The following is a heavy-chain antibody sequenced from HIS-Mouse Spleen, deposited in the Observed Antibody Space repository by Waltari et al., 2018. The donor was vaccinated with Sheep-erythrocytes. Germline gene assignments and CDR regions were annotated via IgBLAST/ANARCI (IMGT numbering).Heavy chain of an antibody. D-gene: IGHD4-17*01. CDR3: ARGQVTTHAFDI. CDR1: GGSFSGYY. V-gene: IGHV4-34*01. Sequence: QVQLQQWGTGLLKPSETLSLTCAVYGGSFSGYYRSWIRQPPGKGLEWIGEINHSGSTNYNPSLKRRVTISVDTSKNQFSLKLSSVTAADTAVYYCARGQVTTHAFDIWGQGTMVTVSS. CDR2: INHSGST. J-gene: IGHJ3*02.